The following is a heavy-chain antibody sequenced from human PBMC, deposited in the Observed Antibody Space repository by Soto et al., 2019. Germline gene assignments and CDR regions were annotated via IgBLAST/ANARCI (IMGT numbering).Heavy chain of an antibody. CDR3: AKDRGPYCSGGICYPPSWFDP. J-gene: IGHJ5*02. CDR2: ITGIDGRT. Sequence: GGSLRLSCVGSGFTFGNYAMSWVRQPPGKGLEWVSSITGIDGRTYYADSVKGRFTISRDNPKNTLYLQMNNLRAEDTAMFYCAKDRGPYCSGGICYPPSWFDPWGQGTQVTVSS. V-gene: IGHV3-23*01. CDR1: GFTFGNYA. D-gene: IGHD2-15*01.